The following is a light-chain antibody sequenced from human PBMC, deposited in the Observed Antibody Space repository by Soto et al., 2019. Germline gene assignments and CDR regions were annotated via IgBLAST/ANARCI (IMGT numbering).Light chain of an antibody. J-gene: IGKJ5*01. Sequence: EFVFPQSPANLSPSPGESGTLSCRASQSVSSSYLAWYQQKPGQAPRLLIYGASSRSAGIPDRFSGSVSGTDFTLTISRLEPEDLAVYYCQHYGSSLITFGQGTRLEIK. CDR3: QHYGSSLIT. V-gene: IGKV3-20*01. CDR2: GAS. CDR1: QSVSSSY.